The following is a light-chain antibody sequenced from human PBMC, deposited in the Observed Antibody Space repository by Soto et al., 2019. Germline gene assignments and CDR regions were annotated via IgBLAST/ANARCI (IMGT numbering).Light chain of an antibody. Sequence: EIVLTQSPGTLSLSPGERATLSCRASQSVRSCYLAWYQQKLGQAPRLLIYGVSNRATGIPDRFSGSGYGTDFTLTISRLESEDFAVYYCQQYGTSPRTFGQGTKVEIK. CDR1: QSVRSCY. J-gene: IGKJ1*01. CDR2: GVS. CDR3: QQYGTSPRT. V-gene: IGKV3-20*01.